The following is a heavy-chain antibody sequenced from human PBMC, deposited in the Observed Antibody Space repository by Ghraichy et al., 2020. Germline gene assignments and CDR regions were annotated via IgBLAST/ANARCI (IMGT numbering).Heavy chain of an antibody. Sequence: GGSLRLSCAASGFTFSSYAMSWVRQAPGKGLEWVSAISGSGGSTYYADSVKGRFTISRDNSKNTLYLQMNSLRAEDTAVYYCAKGLVWGGYRKATYYFDYWGQGTLVTVSS. J-gene: IGHJ4*02. CDR2: ISGSGGST. D-gene: IGHD3-16*02. V-gene: IGHV3-23*01. CDR3: AKGLVWGGYRKATYYFDY. CDR1: GFTFSSYA.